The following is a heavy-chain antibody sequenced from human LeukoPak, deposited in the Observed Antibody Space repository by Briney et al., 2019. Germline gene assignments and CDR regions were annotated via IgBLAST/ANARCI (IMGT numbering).Heavy chain of an antibody. J-gene: IGHJ4*02. Sequence: SETLSLTCTVSGGSISSSSCYWGWIRQPPGKGLEWIGSIYYSGSTYYNPSLKSRVTISVDTSKNQFSLKLSSVTAADTAVYYCARPNRPITGRVDYWGQGTLVTVSS. D-gene: IGHD1-14*01. CDR1: GGSISSSSCY. CDR2: IYYSGST. V-gene: IGHV4-39*01. CDR3: ARPNRPITGRVDY.